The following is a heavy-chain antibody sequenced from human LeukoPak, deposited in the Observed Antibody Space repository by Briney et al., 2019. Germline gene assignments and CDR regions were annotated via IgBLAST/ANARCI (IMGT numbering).Heavy chain of an antibody. CDR1: GGSFSGYY. CDR3: ARVVAVAGNDAFDI. D-gene: IGHD6-19*01. Sequence: SETLSLTCAVYGGSFSGYYWSWIRQPPGKGLEWIGYIYYSGSTNYNPSLKSRVTISVDTSKNQFSLKLSSVIAADTAVYYCARVVAVAGNDAFDIWGQGTMVTVSS. J-gene: IGHJ3*02. V-gene: IGHV4-59*01. CDR2: IYYSGST.